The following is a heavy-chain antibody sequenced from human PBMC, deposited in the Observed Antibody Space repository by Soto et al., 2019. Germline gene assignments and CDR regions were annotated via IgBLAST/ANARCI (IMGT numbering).Heavy chain of an antibody. V-gene: IGHV1-2*02. CDR3: ANGHSMVRGVITYYYYYGMDV. CDR1: GYTFTGYY. D-gene: IGHD3-10*01. Sequence: ALLKVSCKASGYTFTGYYMHWVRQAPGQGLEWMGWINPNSGGTNYAQKFQGRVTMTRDTSISTAYMELSRLRSDDTAVYYRANGHSMVRGVITYYYYYGMDVWGQGTTVTVSS. J-gene: IGHJ6*02. CDR2: INPNSGGT.